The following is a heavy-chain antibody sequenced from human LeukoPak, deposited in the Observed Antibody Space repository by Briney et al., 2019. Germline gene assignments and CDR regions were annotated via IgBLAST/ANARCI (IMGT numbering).Heavy chain of an antibody. J-gene: IGHJ5*02. CDR1: GFTFSSSG. CDR3: ASLYGSGKRWVDP. CDR2: TRNKANSYTT. V-gene: IGHV3-72*01. Sequence: GGSLRLSCAASGFTFSSSGMHWVRQAPGKGLEWVGRTRNKANSYTTEYAASVKGRFTISRDDSKNSLYLQMNSLKTEDAAVYYCASLYGSGKRWVDPWGQGTLVTVSS. D-gene: IGHD3-10*01.